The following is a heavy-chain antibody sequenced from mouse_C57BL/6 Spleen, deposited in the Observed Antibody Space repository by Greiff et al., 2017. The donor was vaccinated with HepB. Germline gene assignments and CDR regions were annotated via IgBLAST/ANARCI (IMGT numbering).Heavy chain of an antibody. CDR2: IYPGGGYT. V-gene: IGHV1-63*01. Sequence: VQLQQSGAELVRPGTSVKMSCKASGYTFTNYWIGWAKQRPGHGLEWIGDIYPGGGYTNYNEKFKGKATLTADKSSSTAYMQFSSLTSEDSAIYYCARGSSHYAMDYWGQGTSVTVSS. D-gene: IGHD1-1*01. J-gene: IGHJ4*01. CDR3: ARGSSHYAMDY. CDR1: GYTFTNYW.